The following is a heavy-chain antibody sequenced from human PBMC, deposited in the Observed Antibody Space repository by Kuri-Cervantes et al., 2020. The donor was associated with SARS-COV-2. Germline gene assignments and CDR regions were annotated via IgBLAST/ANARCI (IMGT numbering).Heavy chain of an antibody. V-gene: IGHV1-2*02. CDR2: INPNSGGT. D-gene: IGHD6-19*01. J-gene: IGHJ4*02. CDR3: ARVPVGGYLKSYFDY. CDR1: GYTFTSYG. Sequence: ASVKVSCKASGYTFTSYGISWVRQAPGQGLEWMGWINPNSGGTNYAQKFQGRVTMTRDTSISTAYMELSGLRSDDTAVYYCARVPVGGYLKSYFDYWGQGTLVTVSS.